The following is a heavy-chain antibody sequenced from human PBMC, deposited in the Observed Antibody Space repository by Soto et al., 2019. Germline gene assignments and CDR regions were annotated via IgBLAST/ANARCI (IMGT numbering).Heavy chain of an antibody. Sequence: QVQLQESGPGLVKPSQTLSLTCTVSGGSISSGGYYWSWIRQHPGKGLESIGYIHYSGSTYYIPSLKSRVTISVDTSKNLFSLTLSPVTAADMTVYSCARTTRSWAQGTLVTFS. J-gene: IGHJ5*02. D-gene: IGHD4-17*01. CDR1: GGSISSGGYY. CDR2: IHYSGST. V-gene: IGHV4-31*03. CDR3: ARTTRS.